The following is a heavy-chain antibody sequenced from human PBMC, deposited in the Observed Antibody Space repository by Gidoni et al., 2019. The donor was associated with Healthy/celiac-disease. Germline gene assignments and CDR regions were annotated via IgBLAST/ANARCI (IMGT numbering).Heavy chain of an antibody. CDR3: AKVAVGYGVSASWFDP. V-gene: IGHV3-23*01. D-gene: IGHD5-12*01. CDR1: GFTFSSYA. Sequence: EVQLLESGGGLVQPGGSLRLSCAASGFTFSSYAMSWVRQAPRKGLEWVSAISGSGGSTYYADSVKGRFTISRDNSKNTLYLQMNSLRAEDTAVYYCAKVAVGYGVSASWFDPWGQGTLVTVSS. CDR2: ISGSGGST. J-gene: IGHJ5*02.